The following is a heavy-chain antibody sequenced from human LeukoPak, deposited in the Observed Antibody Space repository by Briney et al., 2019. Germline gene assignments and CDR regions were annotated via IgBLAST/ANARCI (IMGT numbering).Heavy chain of an antibody. V-gene: IGHV4-59*08. D-gene: IGHD6-13*01. J-gene: IGHJ4*02. CDR3: ARHLAHSSSWYYFDY. Sequence: SETLSLTCTVSGGSISSYYWSWIWQPPGKGLEWIGYIYYSGSTNYNPSLKSRVTISVDTSKNQFSLKLSSVTAADTAVYYYARHLAHSSSWYYFDYWGQGTLVTVSS. CDR1: GGSISSYY. CDR2: IYYSGST.